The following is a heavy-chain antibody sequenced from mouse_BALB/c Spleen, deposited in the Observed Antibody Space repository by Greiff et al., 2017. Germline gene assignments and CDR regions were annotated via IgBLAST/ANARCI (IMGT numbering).Heavy chain of an antibody. CDR3: ARGSSYPYYYAMDY. Sequence: VQGVESGPDLVAPSQSLSITCTVSGFSLTSYGVHWVRQPPGKGLEWLVVIWSDGSTTYNSALKSRLSISKDNSKSQVFLKMNSLQTDDTAMYYGARGSSYPYYYAMDYWGQGTSVTVSS. CDR2: IWSDGST. D-gene: IGHD1-1*01. J-gene: IGHJ4*01. CDR1: GFSLTSYG. V-gene: IGHV2-6-2*01.